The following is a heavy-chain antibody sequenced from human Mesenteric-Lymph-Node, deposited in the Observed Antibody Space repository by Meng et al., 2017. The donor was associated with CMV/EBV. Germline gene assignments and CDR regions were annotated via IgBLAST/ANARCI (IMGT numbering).Heavy chain of an antibody. CDR2: IWYDGSNK. D-gene: IGHD3-10*01. J-gene: IGHJ4*02. Sequence: GESLKISCAASGFTFSSYGMHWVRQAPGKGLEWVAVIWYDGSNKYYADSLKGRFTISRDNSKNTLYLQMNSLRAEDTALYYCARNYISGSIDYWGQGTLVTVSS. CDR3: ARNYISGSIDY. CDR1: GFTFSSYG. V-gene: IGHV3-33*01.